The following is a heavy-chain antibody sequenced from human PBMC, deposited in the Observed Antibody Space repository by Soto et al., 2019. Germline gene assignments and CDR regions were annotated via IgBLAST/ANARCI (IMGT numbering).Heavy chain of an antibody. J-gene: IGHJ4*02. D-gene: IGHD6-19*01. V-gene: IGHV3-30*03. CDR1: GFTFSSYG. CDR2: ISYDGSNK. Sequence: GGSLRLSCAASGFTFSSYGMHWVRQAPGKGLEWVAVISYDGSNKYYADSVKGRFTISRDNSKNTLYLQMNSLRAEDTAVYYCATGLYSSGWYYFDYWGQGTLVTVSS. CDR3: ATGLYSSGWYYFDY.